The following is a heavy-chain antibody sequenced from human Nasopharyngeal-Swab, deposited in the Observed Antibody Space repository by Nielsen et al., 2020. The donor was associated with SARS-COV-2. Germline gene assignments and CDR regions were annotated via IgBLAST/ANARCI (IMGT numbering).Heavy chain of an antibody. J-gene: IGHJ6*03. D-gene: IGHD3-10*01. CDR3: ARDPKYYYGSGSLTDYYYYYYMDV. Sequence: VRQAPGKGLEWVGFIRSKAYGGTTEYAASVKGRFTISRDDSKSIAYLQMNSLRAEDTAVYYCARDPKYYYGSGSLTDYYYYYYMDVWGKGTTVTVSS. V-gene: IGHV3-49*02. CDR2: IRSKAYGGTT.